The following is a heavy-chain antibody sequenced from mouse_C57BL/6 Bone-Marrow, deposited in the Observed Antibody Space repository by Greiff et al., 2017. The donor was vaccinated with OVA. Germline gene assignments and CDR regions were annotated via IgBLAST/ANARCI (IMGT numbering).Heavy chain of an antibody. CDR3: ASPFLFAY. CDR1: GFSLTSYG. V-gene: IGHV2-2*01. J-gene: IGHJ3*01. Sequence: QVHVKQSGPGLVQPSQSLSITCTVSGFSLTSYGVHWVRQSPGKGLEWLGVIWSGGSTDYNAAFISRLSISKDNSKSQVFFQMNSLQADDTAIYCCASPFLFAYWGQGTLVTVSA. CDR2: IWSGGST.